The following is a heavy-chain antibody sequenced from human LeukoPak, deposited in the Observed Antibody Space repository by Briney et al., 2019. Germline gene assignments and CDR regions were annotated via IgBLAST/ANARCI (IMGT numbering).Heavy chain of an antibody. CDR1: GFTFSSYE. J-gene: IGHJ6*02. CDR2: ISSSGDTM. V-gene: IGHV3-48*03. CDR3: ARALVVYYYMDV. Sequence: PGGSLRLSRAASGFTFSSYEMNWVRQAPGKGLEWVSYISSSGDTMYYADPVRGRFTISRDNAKNSLYLQMNSLRAEDTAVYYCARALVVYYYMDVWGQGTTVTVSS. D-gene: IGHD2-15*01.